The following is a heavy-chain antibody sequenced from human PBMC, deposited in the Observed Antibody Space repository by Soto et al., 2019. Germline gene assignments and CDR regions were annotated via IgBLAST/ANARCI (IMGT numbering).Heavy chain of an antibody. CDR3: ARDPLSYGDYAQTYWYFDL. J-gene: IGHJ2*01. CDR1: GFNFNTYS. CDR2: ISASGAYK. Sequence: GGSLRLSCAASGFNFNTYSMNWVRQAPGKGLQWVSFISASGAYKYYADSVRGRFTISRDNAKKSVFLEMNSLRADDTAVYYCARDPLSYGDYAQTYWYFDLWGRGTRVTVSS. D-gene: IGHD4-17*01. V-gene: IGHV3-21*01.